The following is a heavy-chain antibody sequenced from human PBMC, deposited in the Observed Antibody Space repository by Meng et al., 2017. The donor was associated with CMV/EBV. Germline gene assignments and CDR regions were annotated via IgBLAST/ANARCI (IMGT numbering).Heavy chain of an antibody. D-gene: IGHD1-26*01. Sequence: QVQLQQWGAGLLKPSETLSLTCAVYGGSFSGYYWSWIRQPPGKGLEWIGEINHSGSTNYTPSLKSRVTISVDTSKNQFSLKLSSVTAADTAVYYCARGGGGEWELLHYFDYWGQGTLVTVFS. CDR2: INHSGST. CDR3: ARGGGGEWELLHYFDY. V-gene: IGHV4-34*01. CDR1: GGSFSGYY. J-gene: IGHJ4*02.